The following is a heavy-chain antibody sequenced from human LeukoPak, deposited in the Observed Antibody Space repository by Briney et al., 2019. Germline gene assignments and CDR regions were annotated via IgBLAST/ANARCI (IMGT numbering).Heavy chain of an antibody. D-gene: IGHD6-13*01. V-gene: IGHV1-69*06. CDR3: ARSSVVAAAGPYYFDY. CDR1: GYTFTSND. CDR2: IIPIFGTA. J-gene: IGHJ4*02. Sequence: ASVKVSCKASGYTFTSNDINWVRQATGQGLEWMGGIIPIFGTANYAQKFQGRVTITADKSTSTAYMELSSLRSEDTAVYYCARSSVVAAAGPYYFDYWGQGTLVTVSS.